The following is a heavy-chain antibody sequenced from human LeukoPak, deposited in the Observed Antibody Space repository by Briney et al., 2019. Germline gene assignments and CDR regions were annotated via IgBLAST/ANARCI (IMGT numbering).Heavy chain of an antibody. Sequence: GGSLRLSCAPSGFTFSSYGMHWVRQAPGKGLEWVAFIRYDGSNKYYADSVKGRFTISRDNSKNTLYLQMNSLRAEDTAVYYCAKDLQRYYYDSSDYYPPYYFDYWGQGTLVTVSS. J-gene: IGHJ4*02. D-gene: IGHD3-22*01. CDR1: GFTFSSYG. CDR2: IRYDGSNK. CDR3: AKDLQRYYYDSSDYYPPYYFDY. V-gene: IGHV3-30*02.